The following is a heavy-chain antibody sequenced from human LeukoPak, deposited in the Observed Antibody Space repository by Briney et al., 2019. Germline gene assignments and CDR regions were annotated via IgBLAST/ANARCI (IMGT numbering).Heavy chain of an antibody. CDR3: AKDHGSSDWYYFDY. CDR2: ISASGGST. Sequence: QTGGSLRLSCAASGFTFSSYAMSWVRQAPGKGLEWVSAISASGGSTYYADSVKGRLSISRDNSKNTLYLQMNTLRADDTAVYYCAKDHGSSDWYYFDYWGQGTLVTVSS. CDR1: GFTFSSYA. D-gene: IGHD6-13*01. J-gene: IGHJ4*02. V-gene: IGHV3-23*01.